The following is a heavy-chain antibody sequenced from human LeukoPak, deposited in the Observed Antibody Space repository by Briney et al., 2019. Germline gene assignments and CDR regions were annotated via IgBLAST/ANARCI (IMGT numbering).Heavy chain of an antibody. V-gene: IGHV4-4*07. CDR2: IYSSGST. CDR1: GSSISSYY. CDR3: ARDPPASSSTHSSSWSFDY. Sequence: PSETLSLSCTVSGSSISSYYWTWIRQPAGKGLEWIGRIYSSGSTDYNPSLKSRVTMSVDTPKNQFSLKLSSVTAADTALYYCARDPPASSSTHSSSWSFDYWGQGALVAVSS. J-gene: IGHJ4*02. D-gene: IGHD6-13*01.